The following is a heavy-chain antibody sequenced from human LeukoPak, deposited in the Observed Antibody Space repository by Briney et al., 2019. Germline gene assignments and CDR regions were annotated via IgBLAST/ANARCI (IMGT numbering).Heavy chain of an antibody. V-gene: IGHV3-7*04. CDR1: GFAFSSYW. D-gene: IGHD1-1*01. Sequence: PGGSLRLSCAASGFAFSSYWMTWTRQAPGKGLEWVATIKQDGSEKYYVDFVKGRFTISRDNPKNSLNLQMNSLRAEDTAVYYCARGTYTFDYWGQGTLVSVSS. J-gene: IGHJ4*02. CDR3: ARGTYTFDY. CDR2: IKQDGSEK.